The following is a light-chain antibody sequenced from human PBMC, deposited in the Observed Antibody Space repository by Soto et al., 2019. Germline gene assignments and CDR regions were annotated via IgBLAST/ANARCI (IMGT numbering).Light chain of an antibody. CDR2: GAS. CDR1: QSVSSSY. V-gene: IGKV3-20*01. J-gene: IGKJ3*01. CDR3: QQYGSSPQCT. Sequence: EIVLTQSPGTLSLSPGERATLSCRASQSVSSSYLAWYQQKPGQAPRLLIYGASSRATGIPDRFTGSGSGTDCTLTISRLPPEDWAVYYCQQYGSSPQCTFGPGTKVDIK.